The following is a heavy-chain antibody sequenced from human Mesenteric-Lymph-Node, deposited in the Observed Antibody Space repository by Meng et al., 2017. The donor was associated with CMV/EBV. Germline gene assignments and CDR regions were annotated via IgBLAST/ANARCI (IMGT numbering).Heavy chain of an antibody. J-gene: IGHJ4*02. CDR3: AKEGGQQQLVLGYFDS. CDR2: ISGGGGST. V-gene: IGHV3-23*01. D-gene: IGHD6-13*01. CDR1: GFTFSSYA. Sequence: GESLKISCAASGFTFSSYAMSWVRQAPGKGLEWVSAISGGGGSTYYADSVKGRFTTSRDNSRSTLYLQMNSLRAEGTAVYYCAKEGGQQQLVLGYFDSWGQGTLVTVSS.